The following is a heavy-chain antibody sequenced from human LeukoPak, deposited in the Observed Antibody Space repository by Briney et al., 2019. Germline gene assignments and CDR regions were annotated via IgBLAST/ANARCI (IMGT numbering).Heavy chain of an antibody. J-gene: IGHJ6*03. CDR2: VIPIFGTA. V-gene: IGHV1-69*05. D-gene: IGHD3-3*01. Sequence: ASVKVSCKASGGTFSSYAISWVRQAPGQGLEWMGGVIPIFGTANYAQKFQGRVTITTDVSTSTAYMELSSLRSEDTAVYYCARAIFGVVRTYYYMDVWGKGTTVTVSS. CDR1: GGTFSSYA. CDR3: ARAIFGVVRTYYYMDV.